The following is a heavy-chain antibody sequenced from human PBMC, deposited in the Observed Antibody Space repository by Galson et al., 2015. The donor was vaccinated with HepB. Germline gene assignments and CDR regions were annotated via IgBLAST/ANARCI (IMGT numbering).Heavy chain of an antibody. CDR3: ARGAHYFGSGHDAFDI. J-gene: IGHJ3*02. Sequence: SLRLSCAASGFTFSDYGMHWVRQAPGKGLEWVGVIWYDGSNKYDGDSVKGRFTISRDNSKNTLSLQISSLRAEDTGVYYCARGAHYFGSGHDAFDIWGQGTMVTVSS. D-gene: IGHD3-10*01. CDR2: IWYDGSNK. CDR1: GFTFSDYG. V-gene: IGHV3-33*01.